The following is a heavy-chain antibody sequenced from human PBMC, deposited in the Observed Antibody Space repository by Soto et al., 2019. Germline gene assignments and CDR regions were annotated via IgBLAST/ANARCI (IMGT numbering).Heavy chain of an antibody. D-gene: IGHD3-22*01. CDR3: ARGCSSGYCGSSDFDY. J-gene: IGHJ4*02. CDR1: GFTFSSYW. CDR2: INSDGSST. Sequence: PGGSLRLSCAASGFTFSSYWMHWVRQAPGKGLVWVSRINSDGSSTSYADSVKGRFTISRDNAKNTLYLQMNSLRAEDTAVYYCARGCSSGYCGSSDFDYWGQGTLVTVSS. V-gene: IGHV3-74*01.